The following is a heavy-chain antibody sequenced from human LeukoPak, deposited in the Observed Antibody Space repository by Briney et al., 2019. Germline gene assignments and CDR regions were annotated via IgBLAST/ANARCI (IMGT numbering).Heavy chain of an antibody. V-gene: IGHV3-48*02. CDR1: GFTFSSYS. J-gene: IGHJ6*02. CDR3: ARGRITMVRGAQDYYYGMDV. CDR2: ISSSSSTI. D-gene: IGHD3-10*01. Sequence: GGSLRLSCAASGFTFSSYSMNWVRQAPGKGLEWVSYISSSSSTIYYADSVKARFTISRDNAKNSLYLQMNSLRDEDTAVYYCARGRITMVRGAQDYYYGMDVWGQGTTVTVSS.